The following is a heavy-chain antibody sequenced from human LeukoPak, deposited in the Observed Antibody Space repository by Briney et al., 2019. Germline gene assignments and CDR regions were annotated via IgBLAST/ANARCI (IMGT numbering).Heavy chain of an antibody. J-gene: IGHJ4*02. V-gene: IGHV3-48*04. CDR2: ISSSSSTI. CDR3: ARDDAYCGGDCPKFDY. D-gene: IGHD2-21*02. Sequence: PGGSLRLSCAASGFTFSSESMNWVRQAPGKGLEWISYISSSSSTINYADSVKGRFTTSRDNAKNTLYLQMNSLRAEDTAVYYCARDDAYCGGDCPKFDYWGQGTLVTVSS. CDR1: GFTFSSES.